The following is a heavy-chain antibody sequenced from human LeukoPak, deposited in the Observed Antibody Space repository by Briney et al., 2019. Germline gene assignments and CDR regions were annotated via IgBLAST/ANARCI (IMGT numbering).Heavy chain of an antibody. Sequence: ASVKVSCKASGYTFTGYYMHWVRQAPGQGLAWMGWINTNSGGTNYAQKFQGRVNMTRDTSISTAYMELSKLRADDTAVYYCARGIVVVVAAIDYWGQGTRVTVSS. D-gene: IGHD2-15*01. J-gene: IGHJ4*02. CDR1: GYTFTGYY. CDR3: ARGIVVVVAAIDY. CDR2: INTNSGGT. V-gene: IGHV1-2*02.